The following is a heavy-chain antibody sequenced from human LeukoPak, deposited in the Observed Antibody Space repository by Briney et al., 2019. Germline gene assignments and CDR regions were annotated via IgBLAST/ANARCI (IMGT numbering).Heavy chain of an antibody. J-gene: IGHJ5*02. CDR2: IYYSGST. Sequence: PSETLSLTCTVSGGSISSSSYYWGWIRQPPGKGLEWIGSIYYSGSTYYNPSLKSRVTISVDTSKNQFSLKLSSVTAADTAVYYCARVGYDHQDDFWSGYAGDWFDPWGRGTLVIVSS. CDR1: GGSISSSSYY. D-gene: IGHD3-3*01. V-gene: IGHV4-39*07. CDR3: ARVGYDHQDDFWSGYAGDWFDP.